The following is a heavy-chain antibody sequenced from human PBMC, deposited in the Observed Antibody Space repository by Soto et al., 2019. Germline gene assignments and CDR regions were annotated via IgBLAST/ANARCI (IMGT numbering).Heavy chain of an antibody. CDR2: IKNKLDGGTT. CDR1: GMTFTNAW. CDR3: TTGEFAFGGGYPNYFGP. J-gene: IGHJ5*02. Sequence: PVGSLRLPCKACGMTFTNAWMNRLRQAPGKGPEWVGRIKNKLDGGTTDYAAPVKGRLNMSRYDSKNTLYLQMNSLRTEDTAVYYCTTGEFAFGGGYPNYFGPWGRGTLFTVSS. D-gene: IGHD3-3*01. V-gene: IGHV3-15*05.